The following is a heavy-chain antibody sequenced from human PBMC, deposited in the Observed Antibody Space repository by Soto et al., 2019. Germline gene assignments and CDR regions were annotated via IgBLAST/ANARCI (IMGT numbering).Heavy chain of an antibody. CDR3: AGSLTWSGYSHYFDY. D-gene: IGHD3-3*01. V-gene: IGHV3-30-3*01. CDR1: GFTFSSFA. Sequence: LRLSCEASGFTFSSFAVHWVRQAPGKGLEWVAVISYDGSNKYYADYVKGRFTISRDNSKNTLYLQMNSLRAEDTAVYYCAGSLTWSGYSHYFDYWGQGTLVTVSS. CDR2: ISYDGSNK. J-gene: IGHJ4*02.